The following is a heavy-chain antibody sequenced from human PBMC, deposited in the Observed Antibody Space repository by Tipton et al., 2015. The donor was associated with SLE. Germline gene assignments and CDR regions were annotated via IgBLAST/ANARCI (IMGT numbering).Heavy chain of an antibody. Sequence: SLRLSCAASGFTFSTYGMNWVRQAPGKGLEWVAIIWFDGSYLYYGNSVKGRFTISRDNSKSTLYLQMNSLRAEDTAMYYCARDVGGEAPTNIPPGMSIDYWGQGTMVTVSS. CDR3: ARDVGGEAPTNIPPGMSIDY. CDR2: IWFDGSYL. D-gene: IGHD2-21*01. CDR1: GFTFSTYG. J-gene: IGHJ4*02. V-gene: IGHV3-33*01.